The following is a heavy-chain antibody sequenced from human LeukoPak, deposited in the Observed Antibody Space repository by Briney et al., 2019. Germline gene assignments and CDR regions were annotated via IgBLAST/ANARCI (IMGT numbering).Heavy chain of an antibody. CDR1: GLTFSNYA. D-gene: IGHD5-12*01. CDR3: VRGGRATFDA. CDR2: MNHEGSET. Sequence: GGSLRLSCAASGLTFSNYAMSWVRQAPGKGLEWVATMNHEGSETYYLHSVKGRFTISRDNAENSLYLLMNGLRPEDMALYYCVRGGRATFDAWGQGTLVTVSS. J-gene: IGHJ4*02. V-gene: IGHV3-7*01.